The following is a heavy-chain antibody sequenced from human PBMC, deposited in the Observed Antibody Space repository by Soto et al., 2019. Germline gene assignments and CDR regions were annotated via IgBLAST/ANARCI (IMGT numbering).Heavy chain of an antibody. J-gene: IGHJ3*02. CDR3: ARSSNMITFGGVIVGDDAFDI. D-gene: IGHD3-16*02. CDR2: INPSGGST. Sequence: QVQLVQSGAEVKKPGASVKVSCKASGYTFTSYYMHWVRQAPGQGLEWMGIINPSGGSTSYAQKLQGRVTRTRDTSTGTVYMELSSLGSEDTAVYYCARSSNMITFGGVIVGDDAFDIWGQGTMVTVSS. CDR1: GYTFTSYY. V-gene: IGHV1-46*01.